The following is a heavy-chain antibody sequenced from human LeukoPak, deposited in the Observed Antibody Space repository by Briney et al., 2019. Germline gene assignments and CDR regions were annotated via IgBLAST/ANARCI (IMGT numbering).Heavy chain of an antibody. D-gene: IGHD3-22*01. CDR2: IYYSGST. V-gene: IGHV4-31*03. CDR3: AREPDTYYYDSSGPRRDDAFDI. Sequence: SETLSLTCTVSGGSIGSGGYYWSWIRQHPGKGLEWIGYIYYSGSTYYNPSLKSRVTISVDTSKNQFSLKLSSVTAADTAVYYCAREPDTYYYDSSGPRRDDAFDIWGQGTMVTVSS. CDR1: GGSIGSGGYY. J-gene: IGHJ3*02.